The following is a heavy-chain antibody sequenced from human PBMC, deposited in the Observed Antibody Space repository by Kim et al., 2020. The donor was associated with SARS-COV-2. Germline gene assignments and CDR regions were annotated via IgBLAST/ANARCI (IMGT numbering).Heavy chain of an antibody. J-gene: IGHJ4*02. Sequence: SETLSLTCAVYGGSFSGYYWSWIRQPPGKGLEWIGDINHSGSTNYNPSLKSRVTISLDTSKNQFSLKLSSVTAADTAVYYCARGRGRFPQTWGQGTLVTVSS. CDR3: ARGRGRFPQT. CDR1: GGSFSGYY. CDR2: INHSGST. D-gene: IGHD3-3*01. V-gene: IGHV4-34*01.